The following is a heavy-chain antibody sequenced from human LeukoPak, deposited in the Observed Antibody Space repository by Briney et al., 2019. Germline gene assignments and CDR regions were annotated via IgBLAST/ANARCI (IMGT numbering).Heavy chain of an antibody. CDR1: GFTFNNYA. CDR3: AKFGEYYDFWSGYYYYYYYMDV. D-gene: IGHD3-3*01. CDR2: ISGSGGST. J-gene: IGHJ6*03. V-gene: IGHV3-23*01. Sequence: PGGSLRLSCAASGFTFNNYAMSWVRQAPGKGLEWVSAISGSGGSTYYADSVKGRFTISRDNSKNTLYLQMNSLRAEDTAVYYCAKFGEYYDFWSGYYYYYYYMDVWGKGTTVTVSS.